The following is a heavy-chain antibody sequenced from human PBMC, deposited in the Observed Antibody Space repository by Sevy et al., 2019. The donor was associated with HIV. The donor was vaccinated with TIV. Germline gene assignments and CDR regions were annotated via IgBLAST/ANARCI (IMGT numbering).Heavy chain of an antibody. CDR3: TRWKAAQSIFDY. D-gene: IGHD6-13*01. J-gene: IGHJ4*02. CDR1: GFTFGDYC. CDR2: LKSDVYGGTV. V-gene: IGHV3-49*04. Sequence: GGSLRLSCTASGFTFGDYCMSWVRQTPGKGLEWVAFLKSDVYGGTVDHAASVRGRFVISRDDSKTIAYLQMNDLKTEDTGIYYCTRWKAAQSIFDYWGQGALVTVSS.